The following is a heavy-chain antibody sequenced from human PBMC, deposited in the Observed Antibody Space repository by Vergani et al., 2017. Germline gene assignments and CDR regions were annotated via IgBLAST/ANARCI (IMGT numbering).Heavy chain of an antibody. CDR2: IIPIFGTA. CDR1: GGTFSSYA. J-gene: IGHJ6*02. D-gene: IGHD6-13*01. CDR3: ARDFSGYSSSWSYYYYGMDV. V-gene: IGHV1-69*01. Sequence: QVQLVQSGAEVKKPGSSVKVSCKASGGTFSSYAISWVRQAPGQGLEWMGGIIPIFGTANYAQKFQGRVTITADESTSTAYMELSSLRSEDTAVYYCARDFSGYSSSWSYYYYGMDVWGQGTTVTVSS.